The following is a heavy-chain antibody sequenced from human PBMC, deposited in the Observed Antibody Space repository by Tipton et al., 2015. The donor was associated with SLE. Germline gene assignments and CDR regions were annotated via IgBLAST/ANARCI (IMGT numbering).Heavy chain of an antibody. CDR2: IYYSGNT. Sequence: TLSLTCAVYGGSFSGYYWSWIRQPPGKGLEWIGYIYYSGNTNYNPSLKRRVTISVDTSKNQFSLKLSSVTAADTAVYYCARDSSYGSGSDYWGQGTLVTVSS. J-gene: IGHJ4*02. CDR1: GGSFSGYY. V-gene: IGHV4-34*11. D-gene: IGHD3-10*01. CDR3: ARDSSYGSGSDY.